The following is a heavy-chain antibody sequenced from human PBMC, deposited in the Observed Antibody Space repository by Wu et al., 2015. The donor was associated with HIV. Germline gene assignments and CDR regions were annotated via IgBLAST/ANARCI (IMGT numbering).Heavy chain of an antibody. J-gene: IGHJ4*01. Sequence: QPQLVQSGPEAKRPGASVNVSCKASYILTSYPIGWVRQAPGQRLEWMGWMNPYNGYRKPAQRFQDRIKILSTDKTPRTQLTMELRRPDFLTTRPIYFCARVQFDPDYYTYFDLWGQG. V-gene: IGHV1-18*01. CDR1: YILTSYP. CDR3: ARVQFDPDYYTYFDL. CDR2: MNPYNGYR. D-gene: IGHD4/OR15-4a*01.